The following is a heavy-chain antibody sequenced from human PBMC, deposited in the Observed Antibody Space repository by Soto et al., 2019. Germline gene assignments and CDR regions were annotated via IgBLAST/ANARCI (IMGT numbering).Heavy chain of an antibody. D-gene: IGHD2-8*01. CDR3: AKNGQPPYYYYGMDV. V-gene: IGHV1-18*01. CDR2: ISGYNGDT. J-gene: IGHJ6*02. Sequence: QGHLVQSGAEVKKPGASVKVSCKASGYTFTRYGISWVRQAPGQGLEWMGWISGYNGDTNYAQRFQGRVTMTIDTSTSTAYMGLRSLTSDDTAVYYCAKNGQPPYYYYGMDVWGQGTSVTVSS. CDR1: GYTFTRYG.